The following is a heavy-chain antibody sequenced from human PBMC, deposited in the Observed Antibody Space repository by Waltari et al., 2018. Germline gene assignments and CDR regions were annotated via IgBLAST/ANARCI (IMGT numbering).Heavy chain of an antibody. D-gene: IGHD3-10*01. J-gene: IGHJ4*02. CDR2: INHSGST. Sequence: QVQLQQWGAGLLKPSETLSLTCAVYGGSFSGYYWSWIRQPPGKGLEWIGEINHSGSTNYNPSLKSRVTLSVDTSKNQFSLKLSSVTAADTAVYYCARGQAGAGIDYWGQGTLVTVSS. V-gene: IGHV4-34*01. CDR1: GGSFSGYY. CDR3: ARGQAGAGIDY.